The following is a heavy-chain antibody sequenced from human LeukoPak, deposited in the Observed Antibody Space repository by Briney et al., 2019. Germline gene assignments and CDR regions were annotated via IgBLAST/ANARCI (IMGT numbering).Heavy chain of an antibody. CDR3: ARALYQPATSYYYYYYMDV. J-gene: IGHJ6*03. CDR2: IYHSGST. D-gene: IGHD2-2*01. CDR1: GYSISSGYY. V-gene: IGHV4-38-2*01. Sequence: SETLSLTCAVSGYSISSGYYWGWIRQPPGKGLEWIGSIYHSGSTYYNPSLKSRVTISVDTSKNQFSLKLSSVTAADTAVYYCARALYQPATSYYYYYYMDVWGKGTTVTVSS.